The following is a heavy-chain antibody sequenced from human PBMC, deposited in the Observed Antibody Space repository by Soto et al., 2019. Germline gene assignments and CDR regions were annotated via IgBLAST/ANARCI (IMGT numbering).Heavy chain of an antibody. J-gene: IGHJ4*02. V-gene: IGHV1-3*01. Sequence: ASVKVSCKASGFNFTPYSMHWVRQAPGQRLEWMAWINGGNGKTEYSQKFQGRVTISRDTSASTVYMELSSLRSEDTAVYYCARELAAPGTSFDYWGQGARVTVSS. CDR2: INGGNGKT. CDR3: ARELAAPGTSFDY. D-gene: IGHD6-13*01. CDR1: GFNFTPYS.